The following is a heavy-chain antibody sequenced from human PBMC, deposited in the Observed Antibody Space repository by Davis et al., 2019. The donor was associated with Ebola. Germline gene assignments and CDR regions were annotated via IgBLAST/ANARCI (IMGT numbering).Heavy chain of an antibody. J-gene: IGHJ5*02. Sequence: GESLKISCAASGFTFSTYAMTWVRQAPGKGLEWVSAISGSSGTYYADSVKGRFTVSRDNSKSTLYLQMNSLRAEDTAVYYCAKGDDYDFWRGYYAFGNWFDPWGQGTLVTVSS. CDR1: GFTFSTYA. CDR2: ISGSSGT. D-gene: IGHD3-3*01. V-gene: IGHV3-23*01. CDR3: AKGDDYDFWRGYYAFGNWFDP.